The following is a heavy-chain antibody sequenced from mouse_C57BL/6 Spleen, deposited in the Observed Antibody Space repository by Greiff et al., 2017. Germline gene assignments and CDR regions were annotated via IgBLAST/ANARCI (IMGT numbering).Heavy chain of an antibody. CDR2: ISSGSSTI. D-gene: IGHD1-1*01. CDR3: ARWRYYGSRDYFDY. CDR1: GFTFSDYG. V-gene: IGHV5-17*01. J-gene: IGHJ2*01. Sequence: EVHLVESGGGLVKPGGSLKLSCAASGFTFSDYGMHWVRQAPEKGLEWVAYISSGSSTIYYADTVKGRLTISRDNAKNTLFLQMTSLRSEDTAMYYCARWRYYGSRDYFDYWGQGTTLTVSS.